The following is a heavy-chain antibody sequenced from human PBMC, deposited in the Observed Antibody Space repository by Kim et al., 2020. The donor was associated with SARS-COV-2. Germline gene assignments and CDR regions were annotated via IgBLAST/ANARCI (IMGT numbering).Heavy chain of an antibody. Sequence: GGSLRLSCVASGLTFDIYAMSWVRQAPGKGLEWVSVISGGGVNKFYADSVRGRFTISRDNSKNTLFLQMNSLRDEDTALYYCAKVVVMDDYNYYYYYGMDVWGQGTTVTVSS. CDR2: ISGGGVNK. CDR3: AKVVVMDDYNYYYYYGMDV. CDR1: GLTFDIYA. V-gene: IGHV3-23*01. J-gene: IGHJ6*02. D-gene: IGHD3-16*01.